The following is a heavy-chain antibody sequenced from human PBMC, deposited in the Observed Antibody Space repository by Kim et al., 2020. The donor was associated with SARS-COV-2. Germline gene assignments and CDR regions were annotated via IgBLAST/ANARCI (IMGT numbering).Heavy chain of an antibody. V-gene: IGHV3-30*04. J-gene: IGHJ4*02. CDR1: GFTFSNYA. CDR3: ATNIVGATRDY. Sequence: GGSLRLSCAASGFTFSNYAMHWVRQAPGKGLEWVAVISYDGSNEYYADSVKGRFTISRDNSKNTLDLQMNSLRAEDTAVYCCATNIVGATRDYWGQGALV. D-gene: IGHD1-26*01. CDR2: ISYDGSNE.